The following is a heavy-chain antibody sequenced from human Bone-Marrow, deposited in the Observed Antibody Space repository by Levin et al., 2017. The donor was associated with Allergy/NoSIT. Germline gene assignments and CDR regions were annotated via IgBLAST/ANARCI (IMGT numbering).Heavy chain of an antibody. CDR1: GGSISSGTSS. CDR3: ARGGAWFGELSSAFDY. V-gene: IGHV4-30-2*01. J-gene: IGHJ4*02. D-gene: IGHD3-10*01. Sequence: SQTLSLTCSVSGGSISSGTSSWSWIRQPPGKGLEWIGYIYHSGTTYYNPSLKSRVTISVDASKNQFSLNLSSVTAADTAVYYCARGGAWFGELSSAFDYWGQGTLVTVSS. CDR2: IYHSGTT.